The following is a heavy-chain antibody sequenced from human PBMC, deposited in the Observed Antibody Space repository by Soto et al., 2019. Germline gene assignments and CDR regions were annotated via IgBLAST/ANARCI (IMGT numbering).Heavy chain of an antibody. Sequence: VESGGRGVQPGRSLRLSCAASEFTFSGYAMHWVRQAPGRGLEWVALISFDGTHEYYADSVKGRFTISRDSSKNMLFLQMNSLRPDDSAIYYCARPIPRWSYHYGMDVWGQGTTVTVSS. CDR1: EFTFSGYA. CDR3: ARPIPRWSYHYGMDV. V-gene: IGHV3-30-3*01. J-gene: IGHJ6*02. CDR2: ISFDGTHE. D-gene: IGHD3-3*01.